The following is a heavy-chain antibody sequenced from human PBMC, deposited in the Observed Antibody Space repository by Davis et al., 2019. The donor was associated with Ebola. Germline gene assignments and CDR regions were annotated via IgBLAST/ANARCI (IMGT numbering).Heavy chain of an antibody. CDR3: AHLGPQRYCSGGGCHGYLDY. CDR1: GYTFTYRY. CDR2: ITPFNGNT. D-gene: IGHD2-15*01. V-gene: IGHV1-45*01. J-gene: IGHJ4*02. Sequence: SVKVSCKASGYTFTYRYLHWVRQAPGQALEWMGWITPFNGNTNYAQKFQGRVTITADESTRTAYMELNGLRSDDTAVYYCAHLGPQRYCSGGGCHGYLDYWGQGTLVTVSS.